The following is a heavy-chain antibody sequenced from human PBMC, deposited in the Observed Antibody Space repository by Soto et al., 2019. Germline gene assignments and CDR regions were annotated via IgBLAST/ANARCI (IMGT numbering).Heavy chain of an antibody. CDR2: IRQGGNEN. V-gene: IGHV3-7*01. CDR3: ARDQIDGWNFDH. D-gene: IGHD6-19*01. CDR1: GFTFSNYW. Sequence: EVQLVESGGGLVQPGGSLRLSCAASGFTFSNYWMSWVRQAPGKGLEWVANIRQGGNENYYVDSVKGRFTTSRDNTQNSFYLQMNSLRAEDTAVYYFARDQIDGWNFDHWGRGTLVTFSS. J-gene: IGHJ4*02.